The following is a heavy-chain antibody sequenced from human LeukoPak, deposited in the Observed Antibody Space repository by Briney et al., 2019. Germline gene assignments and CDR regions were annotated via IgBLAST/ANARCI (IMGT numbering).Heavy chain of an antibody. CDR1: GFTFSSYW. CDR3: ARVQGHPPNGLDV. J-gene: IGHJ3*01. Sequence: GGSLRLSCAASGFTFSSYWMHWVRQAPGKGLVWVSRINSDGSSTSYADSVKGRFTISRDNAKNTLYLQMNSLRAEDTAVYYCARVQGHPPNGLDVWGQGTMVTVSS. CDR2: INSDGSST. D-gene: IGHD2-8*01. V-gene: IGHV3-74*01.